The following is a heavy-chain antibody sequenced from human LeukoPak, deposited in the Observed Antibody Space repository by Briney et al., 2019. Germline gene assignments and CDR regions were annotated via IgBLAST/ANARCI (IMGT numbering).Heavy chain of an antibody. CDR3: ARELDAFDI. CDR1: GFTFSSYG. J-gene: IGHJ3*02. Sequence: PGGSLRLSCAASGFTFSSYGMHWVRQAPGKGLEWVAVIWYDGSNKYYADSVKGRFTISRDNSKNTPYLQMNSLRAEDTAVYYCARELDAFDIWGQGTMVTVSS. V-gene: IGHV3-33*01. CDR2: IWYDGSNK.